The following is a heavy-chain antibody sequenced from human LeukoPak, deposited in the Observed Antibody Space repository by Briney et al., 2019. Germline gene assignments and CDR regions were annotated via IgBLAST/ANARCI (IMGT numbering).Heavy chain of an antibody. CDR2: ISTSSSYI. CDR3: ARGADGVSSNSRGWFDP. CDR1: GFTFSSHN. J-gene: IGHJ5*02. D-gene: IGHD2-15*01. Sequence: AGGSLRLSCAASGFTFSSHNMNWVRQAPGKGLEWVSSISTSSSYIYYADSVKGRFTISRDNAKNSLYLQMNSLRAEDTAVYYCARGADGVSSNSRGWFDPWGQGTLVTVSS. V-gene: IGHV3-21*01.